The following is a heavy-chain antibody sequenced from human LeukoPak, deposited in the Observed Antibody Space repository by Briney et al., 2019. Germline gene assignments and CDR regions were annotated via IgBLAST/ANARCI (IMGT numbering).Heavy chain of an antibody. J-gene: IGHJ4*02. CDR2: IKQDGSEK. D-gene: IGHD1-26*01. V-gene: IGHV3-7*01. Sequence: PGGSLRLSCAASGFTFSSYWMSWVRQAPGKGLEWVANIKQDGSEKYYVDSVKGRLTISRDNAKNSLYLQMNSLRAEDTAVYYCARANTYSVAGDFDYWGQGTLVTVSS. CDR3: ARANTYSVAGDFDY. CDR1: GFTFSSYW.